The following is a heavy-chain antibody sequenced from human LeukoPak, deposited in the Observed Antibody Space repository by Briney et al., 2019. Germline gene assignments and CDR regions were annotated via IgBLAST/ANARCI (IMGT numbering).Heavy chain of an antibody. D-gene: IGHD6-6*01. V-gene: IGHV3-23*01. CDR2: ISGSGGST. J-gene: IGHJ4*02. CDR1: GFTFSSYA. CDR3: VKARYSSSWWVVDY. Sequence: GGSLRLSCAASGFTFSSYAMSWVRQAPGKGLEWVSAISGSGGSTYYADSAKGRFTISRDNSKNTVYLQMNSLRGEDTPVYYCVKARYSSSWWVVDYRGQGNQVTVSS.